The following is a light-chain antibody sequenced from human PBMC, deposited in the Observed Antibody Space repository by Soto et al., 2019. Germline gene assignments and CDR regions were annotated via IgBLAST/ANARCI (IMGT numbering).Light chain of an antibody. CDR3: SSYRSTSVYV. V-gene: IGLV2-14*01. CDR1: SGDIGGYSY. Sequence: QSALAQPAAVSGSPGQTIIISCTGTSGDIGGYSYVSWYQQYPGKAPKLMIYEVTHRPSGVSNRFSGSKSGNTASLTISGLQAEDEANYYCSSYRSTSVYVFGTGTKLTVL. J-gene: IGLJ1*01. CDR2: EVT.